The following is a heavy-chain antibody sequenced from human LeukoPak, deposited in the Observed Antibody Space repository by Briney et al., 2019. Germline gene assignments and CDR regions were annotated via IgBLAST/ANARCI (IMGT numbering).Heavy chain of an antibody. D-gene: IGHD5-18*01. V-gene: IGHV3-74*01. CDR2: INRDGSRT. J-gene: IGHJ4*02. CDR1: GFTFSNHW. Sequence: HAGGSLRLSCAASGFTFSNHWMHWVRQAPGKGLMWVSRINRDGSRTDYADSVKGRFTISRDDAKNTLYLQVNSLRAEDTAVYFCARGGSDTAMAHDYWGQGTLVTVSS. CDR3: ARGGSDTAMAHDY.